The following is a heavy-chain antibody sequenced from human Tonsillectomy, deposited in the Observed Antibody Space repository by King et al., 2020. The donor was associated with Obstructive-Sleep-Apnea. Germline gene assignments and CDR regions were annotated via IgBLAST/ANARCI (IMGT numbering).Heavy chain of an antibody. V-gene: IGHV4-59*01. CDR1: GASISTYY. D-gene: IGHD5-24*01. CDR2: IFYSGST. J-gene: IGHJ4*02. CDR3: ARGGYNLPFDY. Sequence: VQLQESGPGLVKPSETLSLTCTVSGASISTYYWSWIRQPPGKGLEWIGYIFYSGSTNYNPSLKSRVTISRDTSKNQFSLKLSSVTAADTAVYYCARGGYNLPFDYWGQGTLVTVSS.